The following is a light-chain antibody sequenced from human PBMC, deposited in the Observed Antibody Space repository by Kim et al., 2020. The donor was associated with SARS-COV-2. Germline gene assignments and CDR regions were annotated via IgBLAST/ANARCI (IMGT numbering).Light chain of an antibody. CDR3: QQYNNWAFT. CDR1: QSVSTK. J-gene: IGKJ5*01. V-gene: IGKV3-15*01. Sequence: MMTQSPATLSVSPGESVTLSCRASQSVSTKVAWFQQRPGQPPRLVISGASNRAAGISARFSGSGSGTEFFLTIRSLQSEDSAVYYCQQYNNWAFTFGRGTRLEIK. CDR2: GAS.